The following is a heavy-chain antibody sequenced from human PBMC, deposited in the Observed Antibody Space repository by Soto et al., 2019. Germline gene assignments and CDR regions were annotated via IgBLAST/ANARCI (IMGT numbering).Heavy chain of an antibody. D-gene: IGHD2-15*01. V-gene: IGHV4-34*01. CDR2: INHSGST. CDR1: GGSFSGYY. J-gene: IGHJ6*02. Sequence: SETLSLTCAVYGGSFSGYYWSWIRQPPGKGLEWIGEINHSGSTNYNPSLKSRVTISVDTSKNQFSLKLSSVTAADTAVYYCARGRHGGDIVVVVAYDYYYYGMDVWGQGTTVTVSS. CDR3: ARGRHGGDIVVVVAYDYYYYGMDV.